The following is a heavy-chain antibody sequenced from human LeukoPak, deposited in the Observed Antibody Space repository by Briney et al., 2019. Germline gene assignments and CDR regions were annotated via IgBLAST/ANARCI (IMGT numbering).Heavy chain of an antibody. J-gene: IGHJ4*02. D-gene: IGHD3-10*01. CDR2: ITGRGDAT. CDR1: DFSFITYA. V-gene: IGHV3-23*01. Sequence: GGSLRLSCAGSDFSFITYAMSWVRQAPGKGLEWVSTITGRGDATYYADSAKGRFTISRDNSKNTLYLQMNSLRADDTAVYYCARDSSMLRGPLVIYYFDFWGQGTLVTVSS. CDR3: ARDSSMLRGPLVIYYFDF.